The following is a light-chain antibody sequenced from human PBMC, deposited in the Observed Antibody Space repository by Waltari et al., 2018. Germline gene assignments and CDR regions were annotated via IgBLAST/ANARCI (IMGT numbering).Light chain of an antibody. J-gene: IGLJ1*01. Sequence: QSALTQPASVSGSPGQSITLPCTGTSSDVGGYNYASWYQQHPGKAPKPMIYEVSNRPSGVSNRFSGSKSGNTASLTISGLQAEDEADYYCSSYTSSSTLYVFGTGTKVTVL. CDR2: EVS. CDR3: SSYTSSSTLYV. V-gene: IGLV2-14*01. CDR1: SSDVGGYNY.